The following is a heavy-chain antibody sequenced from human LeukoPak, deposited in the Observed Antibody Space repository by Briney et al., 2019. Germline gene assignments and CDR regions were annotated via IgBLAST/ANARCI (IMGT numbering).Heavy chain of an antibody. V-gene: IGHV3-30*18. CDR1: GFTFSSYG. CDR3: AKDRPPYSSGWFFDY. J-gene: IGHJ4*02. Sequence: GGSLRLSCAASGFTFSSYGMHWVRQAPGKGLEWAAVISYDGSNKYYADSVKGRFTISRDNSKNTLYLQMNSLRAEDTAVYYCAKDRPPYSSGWFFDYWGQGTLVTVSS. D-gene: IGHD6-19*01. CDR2: ISYDGSNK.